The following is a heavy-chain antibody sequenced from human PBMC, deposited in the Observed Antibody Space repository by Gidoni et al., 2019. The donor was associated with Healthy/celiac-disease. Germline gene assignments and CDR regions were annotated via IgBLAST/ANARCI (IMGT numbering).Heavy chain of an antibody. J-gene: IGHJ3*02. D-gene: IGHD6-19*01. CDR1: GFTFSNAW. CDR2: IKSKTDGGTT. V-gene: IGHV3-15*07. Sequence: EVQLVESGGGLVKPGGSLRLSCAASGFTFSNAWMNWVRQAPGKGLEWVGRIKSKTDGGTTDYAAPVKGRFTISRDDSKNTLYLQMNSLKTEDTAVYYCTTDFQQWLDAFDIWGQGTMVTVSS. CDR3: TTDFQQWLDAFDI.